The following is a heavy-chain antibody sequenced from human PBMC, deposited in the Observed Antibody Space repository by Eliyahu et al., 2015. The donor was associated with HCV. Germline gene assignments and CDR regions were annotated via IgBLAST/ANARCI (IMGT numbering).Heavy chain of an antibody. Sequence: QITLKESGPTLVKPTQTLTLTCTFSGFSLSTSGVAVGWIRQPPGKALEWLAFIYWDDDKRYSPSLKSRLTITKDTSKNQVVLTMTNMDPVDTATYYCAHRPTMVQGVIIVDAFDIWGQGTMVTVSS. CDR3: AHRPTMVQGVIIVDAFDI. J-gene: IGHJ3*02. V-gene: IGHV2-5*02. CDR2: IYWDDDK. CDR1: GFSLSTSGVA. D-gene: IGHD3-10*01.